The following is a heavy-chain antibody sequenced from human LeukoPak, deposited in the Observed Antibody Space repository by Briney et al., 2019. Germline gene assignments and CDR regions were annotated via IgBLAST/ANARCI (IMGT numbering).Heavy chain of an antibody. CDR3: ARESLAGVKYYYGMDV. V-gene: IGHV1-18*01. D-gene: IGHD2-8*01. CDR2: IGTYSGST. CDR1: GYTFTSYG. J-gene: IGHJ6*02. Sequence: ASVKVSCKASGYTFTSYGTSWVRQAPGQGLEWMGWIGTYSGSTNYAQKLQGRVTVTTDTSTSTAYMELRSLRSDDTAVYYCARESLAGVKYYYGMDVWGQGTTVTVSS.